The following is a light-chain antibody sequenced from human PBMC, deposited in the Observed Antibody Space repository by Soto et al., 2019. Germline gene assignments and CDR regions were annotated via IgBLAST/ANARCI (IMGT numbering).Light chain of an antibody. CDR2: DAS. V-gene: IGKV3-15*01. Sequence: EIVMTQSPATLSVSPGEGATLSCRASQSVHNDLAWYQQKPGQAPRLLIYDASTRATGIPARLSGSGSGTEFTLTISSLQSEDFAIYYCQQYTNRPPLTFGGGTKVEI. CDR3: QQYTNRPPLT. J-gene: IGKJ4*01. CDR1: QSVHND.